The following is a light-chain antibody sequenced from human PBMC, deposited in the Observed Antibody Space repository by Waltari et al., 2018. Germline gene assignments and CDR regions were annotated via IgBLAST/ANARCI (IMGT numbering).Light chain of an antibody. V-gene: IGKV3-15*01. Sequence: EIVMTQSPATLSVSPGESATLSCRASQSVSSNLAWYQQKAGQAPRLLIYGASTRATGIPARFSGSGSGTEFTLTISSLQSEDFALYYCQQYHNWPPITFGQGTRLEIK. CDR3: QQYHNWPPIT. CDR2: GAS. CDR1: QSVSSN. J-gene: IGKJ5*01.